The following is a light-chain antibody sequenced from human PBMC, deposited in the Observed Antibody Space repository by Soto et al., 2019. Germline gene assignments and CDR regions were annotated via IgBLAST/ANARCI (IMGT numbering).Light chain of an antibody. J-gene: IGLJ1*01. CDR1: SSNIGAGFD. Sequence: QSVLTQPPSVSGAPGQRVTISCTGSSSNIGAGFDVHWYQQLPGTAPKLLVYGNSNRPSGVPDRFSGSKSGTSASLAVTGLQAEDEADYYCQSYDSSLSAYVFGTGNKVTVL. CDR3: QSYDSSLSAYV. CDR2: GNS. V-gene: IGLV1-40*01.